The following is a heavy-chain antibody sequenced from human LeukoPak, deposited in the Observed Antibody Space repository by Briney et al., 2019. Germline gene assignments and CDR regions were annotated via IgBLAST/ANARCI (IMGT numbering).Heavy chain of an antibody. CDR2: MYGGGST. J-gene: IGHJ4*02. CDR3: ARNPGNWGEVYYFDH. D-gene: IGHD7-27*01. CDR1: GFTVSSSY. Sequence: PGGSLRLSCAASGFTVSSSYMNWVRQAPGKGLEWVSVMYGGGSTYYADSVKGRFTISRDNSKNTVHLQMNSLRAEDTAVYYCARNPGNWGEVYYFDHWGQGTLVTVSS. V-gene: IGHV3-53*01.